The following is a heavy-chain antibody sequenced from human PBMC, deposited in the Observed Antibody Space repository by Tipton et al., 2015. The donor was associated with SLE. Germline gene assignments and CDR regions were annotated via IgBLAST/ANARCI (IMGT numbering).Heavy chain of an antibody. Sequence: QVQLVQSGPEVKPSEILSLTCTVSGGSFSRYFWSWIRQPPGKGLEWIGHIQITATTNYNPSLKSRVTISVDKSKNQFSLKLSSVTAADTAVYRPFDYWGQGTLVTVSS. V-gene: IGHV4-59*12. CDR1: GGSFSRYF. CDR2: IQITATT. CDR3: FDY. J-gene: IGHJ4*02.